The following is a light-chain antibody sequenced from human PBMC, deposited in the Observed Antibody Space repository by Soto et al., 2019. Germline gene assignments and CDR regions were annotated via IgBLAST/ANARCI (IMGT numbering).Light chain of an antibody. J-gene: IGKJ1*01. V-gene: IGKV2-28*01. CDR3: QQYYTTPWT. Sequence: VMTQSPLSLPVTVGQPASISFRSSQNLLHSVGFNYLNWYLQKPGQSPQLLIYLGSNRASGVPDRFSGSGSGTDFTLTISSLQAEDVAVYYCQQYYTTPWTFGQGTKV. CDR1: QNLLHSVGFNY. CDR2: LGS.